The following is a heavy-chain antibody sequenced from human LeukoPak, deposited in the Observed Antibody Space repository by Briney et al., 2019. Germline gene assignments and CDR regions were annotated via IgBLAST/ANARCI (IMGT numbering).Heavy chain of an antibody. CDR2: ISSSSSTI. D-gene: IGHD5-12*01. CDR1: GFTFSSYS. Sequence: ETLSLTCTASGFTFSSYSMNWVRQAPGKGLEWVSYISSSSSTIYYADSVKGRFTISRDNAKNSLYLQMNSLRAEDTAVYYCARGLDWGQGTLVTVSS. CDR3: ARGLD. V-gene: IGHV3-48*01. J-gene: IGHJ4*02.